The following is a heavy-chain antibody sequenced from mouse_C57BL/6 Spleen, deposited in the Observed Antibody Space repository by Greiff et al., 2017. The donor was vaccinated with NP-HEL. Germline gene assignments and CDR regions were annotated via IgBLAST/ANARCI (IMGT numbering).Heavy chain of an antibody. CDR3: ARADYYGSSFHAMDY. J-gene: IGHJ4*01. CDR2: IYPGDGDT. CDR1: GYAFSSYW. V-gene: IGHV1-80*01. D-gene: IGHD1-1*01. Sequence: QVQLQQSGAELVKPGASVKISCKASGYAFSSYWMNWVKQRPGKGLEWIGQIYPGDGDTNYNGKFKGKATLTADKSSSTAYMQLSSLTSEDSAVYFCARADYYGSSFHAMDYWGQGTSVTVSS.